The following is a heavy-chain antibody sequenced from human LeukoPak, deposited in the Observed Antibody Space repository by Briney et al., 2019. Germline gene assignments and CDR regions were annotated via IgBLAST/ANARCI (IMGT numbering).Heavy chain of an antibody. CDR3: AKESGGWYIRYYFDY. J-gene: IGHJ4*02. Sequence: GGSLRLSCAASGFTVSSNYMSWVRQAPGKGLEWVSVIYSGGSTYYADSVKGRFTISRDNSKNTLYLQMNSLRAEDTAVYYCAKESGGWYIRYYFDYWGQGTLVTVSS. V-gene: IGHV3-53*01. CDR1: GFTVSSNY. D-gene: IGHD6-19*01. CDR2: IYSGGST.